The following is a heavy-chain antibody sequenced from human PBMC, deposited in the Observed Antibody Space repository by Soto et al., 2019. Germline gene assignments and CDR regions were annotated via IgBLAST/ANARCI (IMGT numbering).Heavy chain of an antibody. V-gene: IGHV4-4*02. J-gene: IGHJ4*02. CDR3: ARETYGCSSTSCYWLLDY. CDR2: IYHSGST. D-gene: IGHD2-2*01. Sequence: SETLSLTCAVSGGSISSSNWWSWVRQPPGKGLEWIGEIYHSGSTNYNPSLKSRVTISVDKSKNQFSLKLSSVTAADTAVYYCARETYGCSSTSCYWLLDYWGQGTLVTVSS. CDR1: GGSISSSNW.